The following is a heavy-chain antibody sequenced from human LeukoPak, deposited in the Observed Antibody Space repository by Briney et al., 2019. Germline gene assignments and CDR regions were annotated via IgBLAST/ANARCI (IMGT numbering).Heavy chain of an antibody. CDR2: ISYDGSNK. CDR1: GFTFSSYG. J-gene: IGHJ4*02. D-gene: IGHD1-26*01. Sequence: PGGSLRLSCAASGFTFSSYGMHWVRQAPGKGLEWVAVISYDGSNKYYADSVKGRFTISRDNSKNTLYLQMNSLRAEDTAVYYXXNLXXKWELXXXXDFDYWGQGTLVTVSS. CDR3: XNLXXKWELXXXXDFDY. V-gene: IGHV3-30*03.